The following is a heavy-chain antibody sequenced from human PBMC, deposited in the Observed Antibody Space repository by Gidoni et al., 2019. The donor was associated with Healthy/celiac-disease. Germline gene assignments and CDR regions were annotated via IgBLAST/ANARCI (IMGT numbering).Heavy chain of an antibody. CDR3: ARVPISYCSGGSCYYYYGMDV. V-gene: IGHV1-69*01. D-gene: IGHD2-15*01. CDR1: GGTFRSYA. CDR2: IIPNFGTA. Sequence: QVQLVQSGAEVKKPGSSVKVSCKASGGTFRSYAISWVRQAPGQGLEWMGGIIPNFGTANYAQKFQGRVTITAGESTSTDYTEQSSLRSENTAVYYCARVPISYCSGGSCYYYYGMDVWGQGTTVTVSS. J-gene: IGHJ6*02.